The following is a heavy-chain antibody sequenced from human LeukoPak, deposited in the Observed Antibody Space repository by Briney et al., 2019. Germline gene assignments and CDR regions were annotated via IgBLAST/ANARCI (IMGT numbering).Heavy chain of an antibody. J-gene: IGHJ4*02. CDR3: AKGSGGAYYNYFED. V-gene: IGHV3-43D*03. CDR1: GFTFDDYA. CDR2: ISWDGGTI. Sequence: PGGSLRLSCAASGFTFDDYAFHWVRQAPGKGLEWVSLISWDGGTIYYADSVRSRFTISRDNSKNSLYLRMNSLRAEDTALYYCAKGSGGAYYNYFEDWGQGTLVSVAS. D-gene: IGHD1-26*01.